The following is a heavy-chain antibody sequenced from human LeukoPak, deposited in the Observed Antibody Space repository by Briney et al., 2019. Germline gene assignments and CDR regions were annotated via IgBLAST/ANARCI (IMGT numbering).Heavy chain of an antibody. CDR1: DGSISSSNYY. Sequence: SETLSLTCTVSDGSISSSNYYWGWIRQPPGKGLEWIGTIYYSGSTYYIPSLKSRLTISIDTSKNHFSLTLNAVTAADTAVYYCASYSGTYSAFEIWGQGTPVTVSS. V-gene: IGHV4-39*02. CDR3: ASYSGTYSAFEI. J-gene: IGHJ3*02. D-gene: IGHD1-26*01. CDR2: IYYSGST.